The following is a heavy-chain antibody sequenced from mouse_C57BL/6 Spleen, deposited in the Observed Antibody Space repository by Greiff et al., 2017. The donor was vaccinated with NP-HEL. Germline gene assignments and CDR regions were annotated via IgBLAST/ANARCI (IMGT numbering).Heavy chain of an antibody. Sequence: QVHVKQPGAELVKPGASVKLSCKASGYTFTSYWMHWVKQRPGQGLEWIGMIHPNSGSTNYNEKFKSKATLTVDKSSSTAYMQLSSLTSEDSAVYYCARFYYGSSYPAWFAYWGQGTLVTVSA. V-gene: IGHV1-64*01. CDR3: ARFYYGSSYPAWFAY. CDR1: GYTFTSYW. CDR2: IHPNSGST. J-gene: IGHJ3*01. D-gene: IGHD1-1*01.